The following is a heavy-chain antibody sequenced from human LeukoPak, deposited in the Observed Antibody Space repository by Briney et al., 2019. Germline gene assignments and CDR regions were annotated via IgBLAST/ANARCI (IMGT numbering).Heavy chain of an antibody. Sequence: GGSLRLSCAASGFTFSSSAMSWVRQAPGKGLEWVSVISKSGDFTYYADSAKGRFTISRDSSKNTLNLQMNSLRAEDTAVYYCAKESAAAGYFDYWGLGTLVTVSS. CDR2: ISKSGDFT. V-gene: IGHV3-23*01. CDR3: AKESAAAGYFDY. D-gene: IGHD6-13*01. J-gene: IGHJ4*01. CDR1: GFTFSSSA.